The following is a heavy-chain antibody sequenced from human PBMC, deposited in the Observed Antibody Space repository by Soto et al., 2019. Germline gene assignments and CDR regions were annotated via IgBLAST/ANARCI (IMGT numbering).Heavy chain of an antibody. J-gene: IGHJ4*02. Sequence: LDTLSLTCTFSGVSVRGVICYWSWIRQPPGKGLEWIGYIYYSGSTNYNPSLKSRVTISVDTSKNQFSLKLSSVTAADTAVYYCARGRGYSGYSSGYYFDYWGQGILVNVSS. V-gene: IGHV4-61*01. CDR3: ARGRGYSGYSSGYYFDY. D-gene: IGHD3-22*01. CDR1: GVSVRGVICY. CDR2: IYYSGST.